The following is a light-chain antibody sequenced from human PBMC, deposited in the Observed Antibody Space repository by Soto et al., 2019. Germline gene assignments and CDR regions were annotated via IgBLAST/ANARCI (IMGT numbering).Light chain of an antibody. CDR2: DAS. CDR1: QSISSW. J-gene: IGKJ1*01. Sequence: DIQMTQSPSTLSASVGDRVTITCRASQSISSWLAWYQQKPGKAPKLLIYDASSLDSGVPSRFSGSGSGTEFTLTTSSLQPDDFATYYCQQYNSYSKTFGQGTKVDIK. CDR3: QQYNSYSKT. V-gene: IGKV1-5*01.